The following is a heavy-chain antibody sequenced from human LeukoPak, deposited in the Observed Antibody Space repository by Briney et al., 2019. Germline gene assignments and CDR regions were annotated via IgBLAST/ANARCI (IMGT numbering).Heavy chain of an antibody. CDR1: GLTFTSHG. J-gene: IGHJ4*02. Sequence: GTSLRLSCTTYGLTFTSHGFHWLRQVVGKRLEWVAFVRNDGSDTYHANSVQGRFSISRDNSKNTLYLQMNSLRVEDTAIYYCARDRGKDYFDSWVQGTQVTVSS. D-gene: IGHD4-23*01. CDR3: ARDRGKDYFDS. V-gene: IGHV3-33*01. CDR2: VRNDGSDT.